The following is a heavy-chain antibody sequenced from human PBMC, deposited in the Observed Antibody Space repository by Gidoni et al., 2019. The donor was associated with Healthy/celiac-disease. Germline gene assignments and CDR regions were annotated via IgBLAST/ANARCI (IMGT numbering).Heavy chain of an antibody. CDR3: ARGGITDFRRQLDY. V-gene: IGHV4-61*01. Sequence: QVQLPESRPGLVKPSEPLSLTCTVSAASVSSGSYYWSWIRQPPGKGLEGIGYIYDSGSTNYNPSLKGRVTISVDTSKNQFSLKLSSVTAADTAVYYCARGGITDFRRQLDYWGQGTLVTVSS. D-gene: IGHD3-10*01. J-gene: IGHJ4*02. CDR1: AASVSSGSYY. CDR2: IYDSGST.